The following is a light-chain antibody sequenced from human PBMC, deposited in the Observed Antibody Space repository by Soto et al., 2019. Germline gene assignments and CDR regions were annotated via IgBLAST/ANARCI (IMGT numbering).Light chain of an antibody. Sequence: QSVLTQPASVSGSPGQSITISCTGTSSDVGGYKYVSWYQQHPGKAPKLMIYDIHNRPSGVSNRFSGSKSGNTASLTISGLQAEDEADYYCSSYTISSTRVFGTGTKLTVL. J-gene: IGLJ1*01. CDR2: DIH. V-gene: IGLV2-14*03. CDR3: SSYTISSTRV. CDR1: SSDVGGYKY.